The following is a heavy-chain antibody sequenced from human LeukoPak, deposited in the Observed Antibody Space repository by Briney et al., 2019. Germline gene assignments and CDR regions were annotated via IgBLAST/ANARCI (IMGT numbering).Heavy chain of an antibody. CDR2: ISGSGDST. CDR1: GFTFSSHA. Sequence: GGSLRLSCVASGFTFSSHAMSWVRQAPGKRLEWDSTISGSGDSTFYADSVKGRFTISRDNSKNTLYLQMSSLRADDTAMYYCAKLILGARSLFDFRGQGILVTVSS. D-gene: IGHD1-26*01. J-gene: IGHJ4*02. V-gene: IGHV3-23*01. CDR3: AKLILGARSLFDF.